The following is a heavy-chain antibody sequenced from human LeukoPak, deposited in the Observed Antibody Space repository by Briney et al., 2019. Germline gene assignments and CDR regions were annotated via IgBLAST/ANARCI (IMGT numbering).Heavy chain of an antibody. CDR1: GFSVSNNY. CDR2: IYSGGST. V-gene: IGHV3-66*01. Sequence: GGSLRLSCTASGFSVSNNYMSWVRQAPGKGLEWVSVIYSGGSTFYADSVKGRFTISRDNSMNTLYLQMNSLRAEDTAVYYCASDSYSPEYFQHWGQGTLVTVSS. CDR3: ASDSYSPEYFQH. J-gene: IGHJ1*01. D-gene: IGHD2-15*01.